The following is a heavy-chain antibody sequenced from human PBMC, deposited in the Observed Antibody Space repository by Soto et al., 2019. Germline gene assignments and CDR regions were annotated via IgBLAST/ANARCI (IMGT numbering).Heavy chain of an antibody. J-gene: IGHJ5*02. Sequence: EVQLLESGGGLVQPGGSLRLSCAASGFTFSSYAMSWVRQAPGKGLEWVSAISGSGGSTYYADSVKGRFTISRDNTKNTLYLQMNSLRAEDTAVYYCAKTPIWARNHNWFDPWGQGTLVTVSS. CDR3: AKTPIWARNHNWFDP. D-gene: IGHD3-16*01. V-gene: IGHV3-23*01. CDR2: ISGSGGST. CDR1: GFTFSSYA.